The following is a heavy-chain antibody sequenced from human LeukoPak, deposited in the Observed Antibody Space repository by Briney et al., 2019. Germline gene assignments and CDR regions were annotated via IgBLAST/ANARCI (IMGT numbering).Heavy chain of an antibody. CDR1: GGSISHYY. Sequence: SETLSLTCTVSGGSISHYYWSWIRQPPGKGLEWIGYIYYSGTTNYNPSLKSRVTISVDTSKNQFSLKLNSVTAADTAVYYCARADGYRSEIDYWGQGTLVTVSS. CDR3: ARADGYRSEIDY. V-gene: IGHV4-59*01. D-gene: IGHD5-24*01. CDR2: IYYSGTT. J-gene: IGHJ4*02.